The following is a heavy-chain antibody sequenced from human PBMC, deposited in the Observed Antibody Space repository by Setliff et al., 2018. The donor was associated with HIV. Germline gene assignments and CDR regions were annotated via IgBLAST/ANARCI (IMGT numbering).Heavy chain of an antibody. CDR3: ASSSPGYYDILTGYYEGYYFDY. Sequence: PSETLSLTCAVSDYSISSGSYWDWIRQPPGKGLEWIGSIYHSGNTYYNPSLKSRVTLSVDTSKNQFSLKLSSVTAADTAVYYCASSSPGYYDILTGYYEGYYFDYWGQGTLVTVS. D-gene: IGHD3-9*01. CDR2: IYHSGNT. V-gene: IGHV4-38-2*01. J-gene: IGHJ4*02. CDR1: DYSISSGSY.